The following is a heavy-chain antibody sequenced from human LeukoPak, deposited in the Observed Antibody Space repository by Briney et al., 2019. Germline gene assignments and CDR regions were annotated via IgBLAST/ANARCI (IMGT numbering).Heavy chain of an antibody. CDR2: INSDGSST. V-gene: IGHV3-74*01. D-gene: IGHD5-12*01. CDR1: GFTFSSYS. J-gene: IGHJ5*02. Sequence: QTGGSLRLSCAASGFTFSSYSMNWVRQAPGKGLEWVSRINSDGSSTSYADSVKGRFTISRDNAKNTLYLQMNSLRAEDTAVYYCASQARPTNGWFDPWGQGTLVTVSS. CDR3: ASQARPTNGWFDP.